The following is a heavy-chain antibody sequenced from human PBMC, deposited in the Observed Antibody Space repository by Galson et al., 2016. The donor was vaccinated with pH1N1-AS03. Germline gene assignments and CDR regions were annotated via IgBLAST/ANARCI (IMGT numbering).Heavy chain of an antibody. CDR2: ISNSGATT. J-gene: IGHJ3*02. Sequence: SLRLSCAASGFTLSSSAMSWVRQAPGKGLEWVSFISNSGATTHYADSVKGRFTISRENSRNTLYLQMNSLRDKDTAVYYCARELHGDWDAFDIWGQGTMVIVSS. D-gene: IGHD2-21*01. CDR3: ARELHGDWDAFDI. CDR1: GFTLSSSA. V-gene: IGHV3-23*01.